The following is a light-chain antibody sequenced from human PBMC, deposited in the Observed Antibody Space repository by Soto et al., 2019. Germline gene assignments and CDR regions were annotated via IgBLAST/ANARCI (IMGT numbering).Light chain of an antibody. Sequence: QSVLTQPASVSGSPGQSITISCTGTSSDVGGYNSVSWYRQDPGKAPKLMIYDVTNRPSGVSNRFSGSKSGNTASLTISGLHAEDEADYYCSSFTSSITDVFGTGTKVTVL. CDR1: SSDVGGYNS. CDR2: DVT. V-gene: IGLV2-14*01. J-gene: IGLJ1*01. CDR3: SSFTSSITDV.